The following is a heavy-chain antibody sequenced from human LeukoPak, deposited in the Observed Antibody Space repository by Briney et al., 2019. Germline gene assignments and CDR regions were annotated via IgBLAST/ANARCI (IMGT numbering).Heavy chain of an antibody. CDR1: GFTFSSYA. D-gene: IGHD6-6*01. J-gene: IGHJ6*03. Sequence: GGSLRLSCAASGFTFSSYAMHWVRQAPGKGLEYVSAISSNGGSTYYANSVKGRFTISRDNSKNTLYLQMGSLRAEDMAVYYCARVVRYSSSSGYDYYYMDVWGKGTTVTVSS. CDR3: ARVVRYSSSSGYDYYYMDV. V-gene: IGHV3-64*01. CDR2: ISSNGGST.